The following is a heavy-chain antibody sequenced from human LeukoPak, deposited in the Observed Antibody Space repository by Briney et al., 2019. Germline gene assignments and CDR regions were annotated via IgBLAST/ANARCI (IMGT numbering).Heavy chain of an antibody. Sequence: VASVKVSCKASGYRFSRYVISWVRQAPGQGLEWMGWISVFNSDTKYPQKLKGRVSVTADTSTDTAYLELRSLKSDDTGVYYCARAHGYYYYMDVWGKGTTATVSS. J-gene: IGHJ6*03. V-gene: IGHV1-18*01. CDR1: GYRFSRYV. CDR3: ARAHGYYYYMDV. CDR2: ISVFNSDT.